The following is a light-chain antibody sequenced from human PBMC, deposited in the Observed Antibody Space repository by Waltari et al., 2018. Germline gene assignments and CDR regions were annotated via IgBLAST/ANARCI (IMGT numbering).Light chain of an antibody. J-gene: IGLJ2*01. V-gene: IGLV6-57*03. CDR2: EDN. Sequence: NFMLTQPHSVSESPGKTVTISCTRSSGSIASNYVQWYQQRPGSAPTTVIYEDNQRPAGVPDRFSGSIDSSSNSASRTSSGLKTEDEADSYCQSYDSSTVVFGGGTKLTVL. CDR1: SGSIASNY. CDR3: QSYDSSTVV.